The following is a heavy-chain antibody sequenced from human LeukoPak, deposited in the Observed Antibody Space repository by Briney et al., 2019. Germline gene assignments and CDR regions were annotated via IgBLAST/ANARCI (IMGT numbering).Heavy chain of an antibody. Sequence: SETLSITCTVSGGSISSYYWSWIRQPPGKGLEWIGYIYTSGSTNYNPSLKGRVTISVDTSKNQFSLKLSSVTAADTAVYYCARVSYKYNWFDPWGQGTLVTVSS. V-gene: IGHV4-4*09. CDR3: ARVSYKYNWFDP. CDR2: IYTSGST. J-gene: IGHJ5*02. D-gene: IGHD5-24*01. CDR1: GGSISSYY.